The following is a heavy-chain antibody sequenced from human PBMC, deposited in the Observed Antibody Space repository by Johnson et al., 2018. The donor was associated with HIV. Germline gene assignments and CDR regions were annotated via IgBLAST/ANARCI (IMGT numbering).Heavy chain of an antibody. CDR2: ISYDGSNK. J-gene: IGHJ3*02. D-gene: IGHD4-11*01. CDR3: ARGGLYIQFLAFDAFDI. CDR1: GFTFSTYA. V-gene: IGHV3-30-3*01. Sequence: VPLVESGGGVVQPGKSLRLSCAASGFTFSTYAMHWVRQAPGKGLEWVAFISYDGSNKYYAESVKGRFTISRDNSKNTLYVQMNSLRDEDTAVYYCARGGLYIQFLAFDAFDIWGQGTMVTVSS.